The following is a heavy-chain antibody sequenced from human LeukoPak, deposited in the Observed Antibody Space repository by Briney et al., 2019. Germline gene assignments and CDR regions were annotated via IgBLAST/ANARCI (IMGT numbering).Heavy chain of an antibody. V-gene: IGHV4-31*03. CDR1: SGSISSGGYY. CDR3: ARVKVLLWFGEFLIDY. J-gene: IGHJ4*02. Sequence: SQTLSLTCTVSSGSISSGGYYWSWIRQHPGKGLEWIGYIYYSGSTYYNPSLKSRVTISVDTSKNQFSLKLSSVTAADTAVYYCARVKVLLWFGEFLIDYWGQGTLVTVSS. CDR2: IYYSGST. D-gene: IGHD3-10*01.